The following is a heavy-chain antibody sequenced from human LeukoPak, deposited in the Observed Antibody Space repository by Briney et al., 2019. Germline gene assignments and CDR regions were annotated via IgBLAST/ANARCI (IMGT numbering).Heavy chain of an antibody. J-gene: IGHJ6*02. Sequence: GESLKISCKGSGYSFTSYWIGWVRQMPGKGLEWMGIIYPGDSDTRYSPSFQGQVTISADKSISTAYLQWSSLKASDTAMYYCARQESAVAARSYGMDVWGQGTTVTVSS. CDR1: GYSFTSYW. CDR3: ARQESAVAARSYGMDV. V-gene: IGHV5-51*01. D-gene: IGHD2-15*01. CDR2: IYPGDSDT.